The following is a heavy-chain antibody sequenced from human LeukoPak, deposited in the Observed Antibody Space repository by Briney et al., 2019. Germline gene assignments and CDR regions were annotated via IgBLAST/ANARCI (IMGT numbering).Heavy chain of an antibody. Sequence: GGSLRLSCAASGFTFSGYSMNWVRQPPGKGLVWLSRISTDGRSTNYADSVKGRFTISRDNARNTLYLQMNSLRAEDTAVYYCLRDLIRGDQGTLVTVSS. CDR2: ISTDGRST. CDR3: LRDLIR. CDR1: GFTFSGYS. D-gene: IGHD3-10*01. V-gene: IGHV3-74*01. J-gene: IGHJ4*02.